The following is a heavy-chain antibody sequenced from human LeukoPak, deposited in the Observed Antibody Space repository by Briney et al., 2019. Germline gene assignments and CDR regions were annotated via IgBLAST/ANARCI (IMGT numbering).Heavy chain of an antibody. J-gene: IGHJ3*02. CDR2: INPSGGST. Sequence: ASVKVSCKASGYTFTSYYMHWVRQAPGQGLEWMGIINPSGGSTSYAQKFQGRVTMTRDMSTSTVYMELSSLRSEDTAVYYCARGDIVVVPAATDAFDIWGQGTMVTVSS. V-gene: IGHV1-46*01. CDR3: ARGDIVVVPAATDAFDI. D-gene: IGHD2-2*01. CDR1: GYTFTSYY.